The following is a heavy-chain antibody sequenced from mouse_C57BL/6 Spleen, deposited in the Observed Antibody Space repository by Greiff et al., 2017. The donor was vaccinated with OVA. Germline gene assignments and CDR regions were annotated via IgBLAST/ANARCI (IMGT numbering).Heavy chain of an antibody. V-gene: IGHV1-18*01. J-gene: IGHJ1*03. CDR1: GYTFTDYN. Sequence: EVQLQESGPELVKPGASVKIPCKASGYTFTDYNMDWVKQSHGKSLEWIGDINPNNGGTIYNQKFKGKATLTVDKTSITAYMELRSLTSADTAVYYCARWQDLSYFDVWGTGTTVTVSS. CDR3: ARWQDLSYFDV. CDR2: INPNNGGT.